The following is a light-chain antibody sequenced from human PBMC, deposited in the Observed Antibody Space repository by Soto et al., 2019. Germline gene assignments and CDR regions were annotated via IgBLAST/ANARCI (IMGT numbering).Light chain of an antibody. CDR3: QQYHTWPIT. V-gene: IGKV3-15*01. CDR2: GAS. Sequence: IVMTQCPATLSVAPGERVTFSCRASQGVSRNLAWYQHKPGQAPRLLISGASNGATGIPARFSGSGSGTEFTLTISSLQSEDCAIYYCQQYHTWPITFGEGTKVEIK. J-gene: IGKJ4*01. CDR1: QGVSRN.